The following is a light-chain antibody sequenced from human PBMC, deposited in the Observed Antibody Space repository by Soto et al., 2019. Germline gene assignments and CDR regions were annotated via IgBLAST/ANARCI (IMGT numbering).Light chain of an antibody. J-gene: IGKJ5*01. CDR1: QSVSSN. CDR2: GAS. V-gene: IGKV3-11*01. Sequence: EKVMTQTPATLSVSPGERATLSCRARQSVSSNLAWYHQKPGQAPRLLIYGASHRAAGIPARFSGSGFGTDFTLTISSLEPEDAAVYYCQQRSNWPPITFGQGTRLEI. CDR3: QQRSNWPPIT.